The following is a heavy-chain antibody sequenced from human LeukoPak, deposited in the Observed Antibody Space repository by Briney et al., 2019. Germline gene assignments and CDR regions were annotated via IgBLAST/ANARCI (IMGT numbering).Heavy chain of an antibody. J-gene: IGHJ3*02. D-gene: IGHD2-8*02. CDR3: AKALISASRRPHTGAFDI. CDR2: ISWNSGSI. CDR1: GFSFYDYA. V-gene: IGHV3-9*01. Sequence: GGSLRLSCAASGFSFYDYAMHWVRQAPGKGLEWVTGISWNSGSIDYVDSVKGRFTISRDNAKNSLYLQMNSLRAEDTAVYYCAKALISASRRPHTGAFDIWGQGTMVTVSS.